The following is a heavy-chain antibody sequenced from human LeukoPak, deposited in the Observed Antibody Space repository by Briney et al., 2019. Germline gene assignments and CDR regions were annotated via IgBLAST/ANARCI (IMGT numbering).Heavy chain of an antibody. J-gene: IGHJ4*02. Sequence: GGSLRLSCAASGFAFSSYWMLWVRQVPGKGLVWVSRINGDGTITTYADFAKGRFTISRDNTKDILYLEMNNLRAEDTGIYCCSRSQFDYWGQGILVTVSS. CDR2: INGDGTIT. CDR1: GFAFSSYW. V-gene: IGHV3-74*03. CDR3: SRSQFDY.